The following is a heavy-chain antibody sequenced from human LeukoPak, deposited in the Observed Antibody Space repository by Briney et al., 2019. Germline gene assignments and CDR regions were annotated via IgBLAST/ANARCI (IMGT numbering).Heavy chain of an antibody. CDR3: ARAPRTGTTDPIDY. V-gene: IGHV3-21*01. Sequence: GGSLRLSCAASGFTFSRDSMNWVRQAPGKGLEWVSSISTSSTYIYYAGSVKGRSTISRDNAKNLLYLQMNGLRVEDSAVYYCARAPRTGTTDPIDYWGQGTLVTVSS. CDR2: ISTSSTYI. D-gene: IGHD1-7*01. CDR1: GFTFSRDS. J-gene: IGHJ4*02.